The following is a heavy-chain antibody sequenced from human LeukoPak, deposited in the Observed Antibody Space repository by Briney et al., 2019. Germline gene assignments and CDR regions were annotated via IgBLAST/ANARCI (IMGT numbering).Heavy chain of an antibody. CDR2: IIPIFGTA. V-gene: IGHV1-69*13. D-gene: IGHD3-9*01. CDR3: ARDSGLRYFDWLPSFDY. J-gene: IGHJ4*02. CDR1: GGTFSSYA. Sequence: SVKVSCKASGGTFSSYAISWVRQAPGQGLEWMGGIIPIFGTANYAQKFQGRVTITADESTSTAYMELSSLRSEDTAVYFCARDSGLRYFDWLPSFDYWGQGTLVTVSS.